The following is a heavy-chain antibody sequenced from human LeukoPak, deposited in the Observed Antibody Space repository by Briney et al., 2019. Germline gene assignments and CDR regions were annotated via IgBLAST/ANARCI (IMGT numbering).Heavy chain of an antibody. CDR2: IYYSGST. D-gene: IGHD4-23*01. CDR1: GGSISSGGYY. J-gene: IGHJ4*02. V-gene: IGHV4-31*03. Sequence: KASETLSLTCTVSGGSISSGGYYWSWIRQHPGKGLEWIGYIYYSGSTYYNPSLKSRVTISVDTSKNQFSLKLSSVTAADTAVYYCARDQDYGGKGVFDYWGQGTLVTVSS. CDR3: ARDQDYGGKGVFDY.